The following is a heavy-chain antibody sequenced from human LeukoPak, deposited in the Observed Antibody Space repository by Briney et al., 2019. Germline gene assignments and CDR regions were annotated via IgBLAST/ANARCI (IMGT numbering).Heavy chain of an antibody. Sequence: GEALKISCKGSGYSFTSYWIGWVRQMPGRGLEWMGIIYPGDSDTRYSPSFQGQVTISADKSISTAYLQWSSLKASDTAMYYCARKGIAAAGGYYFDYWGQGTLVTAST. CDR2: IYPGDSDT. CDR3: ARKGIAAAGGYYFDY. CDR1: GYSFTSYW. J-gene: IGHJ4*02. V-gene: IGHV5-51*01. D-gene: IGHD6-13*01.